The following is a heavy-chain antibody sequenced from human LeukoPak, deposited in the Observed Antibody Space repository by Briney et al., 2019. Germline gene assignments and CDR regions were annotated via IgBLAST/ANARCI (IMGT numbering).Heavy chain of an antibody. J-gene: IGHJ4*02. CDR3: AKAPANYVDTAMGTFDY. V-gene: IGHV3-23*01. D-gene: IGHD5-18*01. Sequence: GGSLRLSCAASGFTFSSYAMNWVRQAPGKGLEWVSSISSSGICTYYADSVKGRFTISRDNSKNTLYLQMNSLRAEDTAVYYCAKAPANYVDTAMGTFDYWGQGTLVTVSS. CDR1: GFTFSSYA. CDR2: ISSSGICT.